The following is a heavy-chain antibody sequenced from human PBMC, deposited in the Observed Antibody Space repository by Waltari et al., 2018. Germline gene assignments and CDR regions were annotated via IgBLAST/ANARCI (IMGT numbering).Heavy chain of an antibody. V-gene: IGHV3-23*01. CDR3: AKDRVSGSYYDY. CDR2: IRGSGGRT. Sequence: EVQLLESGGGLVQPGGSLRLSCAASGFTFSSYAMSWVRQATGKGLEWVSAIRGSGGRTYYANAVKGRFTISRDNSKNTLYLEMNSPRAEDTAVYYCAKDRVSGSYYDYWGQGTLVTVSS. J-gene: IGHJ4*02. CDR1: GFTFSSYA. D-gene: IGHD1-26*01.